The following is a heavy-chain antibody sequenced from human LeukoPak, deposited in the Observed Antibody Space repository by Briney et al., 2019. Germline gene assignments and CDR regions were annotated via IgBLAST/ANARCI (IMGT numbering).Heavy chain of an antibody. Sequence: SETLSLTCAVYGGSFSGYYWGWIRQAPGKGLEWIGEINHSGSTNYNPSLKSRVTISVDTSKNQFSLKLSSVTAADTAVYYCARGKYGDYDWGQGTLVTVSS. V-gene: IGHV4-34*01. J-gene: IGHJ4*02. CDR2: INHSGST. CDR3: ARGKYGDYD. D-gene: IGHD4-17*01. CDR1: GGSFSGYY.